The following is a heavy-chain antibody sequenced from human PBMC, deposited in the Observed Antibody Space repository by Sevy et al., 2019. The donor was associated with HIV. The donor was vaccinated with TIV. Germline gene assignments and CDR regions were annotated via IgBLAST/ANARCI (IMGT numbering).Heavy chain of an antibody. CDR1: AYSISSDYY. D-gene: IGHD6-13*01. CDR2: IHHSGNT. V-gene: IGHV4-38-2*01. J-gene: IGHJ4*02. Sequence: SETLSLTCAVSAYSISSDYYWGWIRQPPGKGLELIGSIHHSGNTYYNPSLKSRLTISVDTSKNQFSLKLNSVTAADTAVYYCARLAAAGTLDWGQGTLVTVSS. CDR3: ARLAAAGTLD.